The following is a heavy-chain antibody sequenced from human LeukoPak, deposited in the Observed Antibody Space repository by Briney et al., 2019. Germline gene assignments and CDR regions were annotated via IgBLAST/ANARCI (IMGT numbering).Heavy chain of an antibody. D-gene: IGHD2-2*01. CDR2: ISGSGGST. CDR1: GFTFSSYA. Sequence: QPGGSLRLSCAASGFTFSSYAMSWVRQAPGKGLEWVSAISGSGGSTYYADSVKGRFTIPRDNSKNTLYLQMNSLRAEDTAVYYCAKEAPSVLVPAAIFDYWGQGTLVTVSS. J-gene: IGHJ4*02. V-gene: IGHV3-23*01. CDR3: AKEAPSVLVPAAIFDY.